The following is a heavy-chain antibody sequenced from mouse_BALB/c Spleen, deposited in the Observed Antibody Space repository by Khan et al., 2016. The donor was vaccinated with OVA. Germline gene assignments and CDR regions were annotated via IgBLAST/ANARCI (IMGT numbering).Heavy chain of an antibody. CDR1: GFSLINYG. J-gene: IGHJ4*01. CDR2: IWSGGST. D-gene: IGHD1-2*01. V-gene: IGHV2-2*01. Sequence: QVQLKQSGPGLVQPSQNLSITCTVSGFSLINYGVHWVRQSPGKALEWLGVIWSGGSTDYNAAFISRLSITKDNSKSQIFFKMNSLQADDTASYYCASNGVSHSHGYCGMDYWGQGTSVTVSS. CDR3: ASNGVSHSHGYCGMDY.